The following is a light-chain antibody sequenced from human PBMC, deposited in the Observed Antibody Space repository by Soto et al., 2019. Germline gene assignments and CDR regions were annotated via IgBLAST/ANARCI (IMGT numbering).Light chain of an antibody. CDR3: QQYGSSPRGFT. J-gene: IGKJ3*01. Sequence: EIVLTQTPGTQSLSPGERATLSCRASQSVSSSYLAWYQQKPGQAPRLLIYGASSRATGIPDRFSGSGSGTDFTLTISRLEPEDFAVYYCQQYGSSPRGFTFGPGTKVDIK. V-gene: IGKV3-20*01. CDR2: GAS. CDR1: QSVSSSY.